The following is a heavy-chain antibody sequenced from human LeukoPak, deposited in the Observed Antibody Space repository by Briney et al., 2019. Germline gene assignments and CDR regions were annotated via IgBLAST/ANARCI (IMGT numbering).Heavy chain of an antibody. Sequence: GASVKVSCKASGYTFSDYFIHWVRQAPGHGLEWMGYINPNTGATDYAQKFQGRVTMIRDTSITTAYMELNSLTFVDAAVYYCANDQMTTGTNKFSGWLDPWGQGTQVTVSS. CDR2: INPNTGAT. D-gene: IGHD4-17*01. J-gene: IGHJ5*02. CDR3: ANDQMTTGTNKFSGWLDP. CDR1: GYTFSDYF. V-gene: IGHV1-2*02.